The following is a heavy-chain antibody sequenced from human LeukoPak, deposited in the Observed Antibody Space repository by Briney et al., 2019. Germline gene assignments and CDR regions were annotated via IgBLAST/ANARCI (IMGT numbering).Heavy chain of an antibody. V-gene: IGHV1-2*02. Sequence: GSSVKVSCKASGGTFSSYAISWVRQAPGQGLEWMGWINPNSGGTNYAQKFQGRVTMTRDTSISTAYMELSRLRSDDTAVYYCALWGATLGYFDYWGQGTLVTVSS. CDR3: ALWGATLGYFDY. J-gene: IGHJ4*02. CDR2: INPNSGGT. D-gene: IGHD1-26*01. CDR1: GGTFSSYA.